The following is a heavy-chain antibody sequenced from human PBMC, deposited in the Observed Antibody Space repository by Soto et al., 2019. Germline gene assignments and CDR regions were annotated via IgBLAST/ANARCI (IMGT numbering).Heavy chain of an antibody. CDR3: ARGPHSYYDYIWGSYRSTAPFDY. Sequence: ASVKVSCKASGYTFTSYDINWVRQATGQGLEWMGWMNPNSGNTGYAQKFQGRATMTRNTSISTAYMELSSLRSEDTAVYYCARGPHSYYDYIWGSYRSTAPFDYSGQGTVVTVSS. CDR2: MNPNSGNT. J-gene: IGHJ4*02. D-gene: IGHD3-16*02. V-gene: IGHV1-8*01. CDR1: GYTFTSYD.